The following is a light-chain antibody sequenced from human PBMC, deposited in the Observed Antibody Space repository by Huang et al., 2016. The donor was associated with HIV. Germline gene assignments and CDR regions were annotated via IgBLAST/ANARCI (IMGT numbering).Light chain of an antibody. V-gene: IGKV3-20*01. CDR1: QSVSSSY. CDR3: QQYGTSPQT. J-gene: IGKJ1*01. Sequence: EIVLTQSPGTLFLSPGERATLSCRASQSVSSSYLAWYQQKPGQAPRLVIHGASSRAAGIPDSFSGSGSGTDFTLTISRLEPEDVAVYYCQQYGTSPQTFGQGTKVEIK. CDR2: GAS.